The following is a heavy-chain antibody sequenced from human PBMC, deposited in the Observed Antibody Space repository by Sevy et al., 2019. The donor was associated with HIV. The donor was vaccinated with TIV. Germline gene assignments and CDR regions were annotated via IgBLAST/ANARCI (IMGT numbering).Heavy chain of an antibody. CDR1: GFTFSKYS. CDR2: FSFGCGRI. V-gene: IGHV3-23*01. D-gene: IGHD2-8*01. J-gene: IGHJ4*02. Sequence: GESLKISCEASGFTFSKYSMSWVRQAPGKELEWVSTFSFGCGRINYADSVKGRFTISRDDSKNTLYLQMNSLRAEDTAVYYCAREGCTKPHDYWGQGTLVTVSS. CDR3: AREGCTKPHDY.